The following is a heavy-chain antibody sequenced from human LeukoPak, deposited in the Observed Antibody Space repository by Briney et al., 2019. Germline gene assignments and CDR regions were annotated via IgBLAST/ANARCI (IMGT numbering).Heavy chain of an antibody. J-gene: IGHJ4*02. CDR3: ARRQANYDYDWGSYRYTGNYFDY. V-gene: IGHV4-34*01. CDR1: GGSFSGYY. D-gene: IGHD3-16*02. CDR2: INHSGST. Sequence: SETLSLTCAVYGGSFSGYYWSWIRQPPGKGLEWIGEINHSGSTNYNPSLKSRVTISVDTSKNQFSLKLSSVTAADTAVYYCARRQANYDYDWGSYRYTGNYFDYWGQGTLVTVSS.